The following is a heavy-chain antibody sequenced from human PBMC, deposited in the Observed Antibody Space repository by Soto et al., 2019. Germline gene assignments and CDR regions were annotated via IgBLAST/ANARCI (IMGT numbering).Heavy chain of an antibody. CDR1: GFTFGDYA. V-gene: IGHV3-49*04. Sequence: HPGGSLRLSCTASGFTFGDYAMSWVRQAPGKGLEWVGFIRSKAYGGTTEYAASVKGRFTISRDDSKSIAYLQMNSLKTEDTAVYYCTRIPEYYYDSSGSYFDYWGQGTLVTVSS. J-gene: IGHJ4*02. CDR3: TRIPEYYYDSSGSYFDY. D-gene: IGHD3-22*01. CDR2: IRSKAYGGTT.